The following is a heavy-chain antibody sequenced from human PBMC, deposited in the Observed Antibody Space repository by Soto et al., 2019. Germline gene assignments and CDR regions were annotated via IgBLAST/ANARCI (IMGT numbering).Heavy chain of an antibody. J-gene: IGHJ5*02. V-gene: IGHV4-31*03. CDR2: THYSGTT. Sequence: QVQLQESGPGLVKPSQTLSLTCSVSGGSISSGDSYWSWIRQHPGKGLEWIGHTHYSGTTYYNPSLQGRVTMSVDTSKHQFSLQLSSVTAADTTFYYCARGTNYHGWGSYPWFDPWGQGTLVTVSS. D-gene: IGHD3-10*01. CDR1: GGSISSGDSY. CDR3: ARGTNYHGWGSYPWFDP.